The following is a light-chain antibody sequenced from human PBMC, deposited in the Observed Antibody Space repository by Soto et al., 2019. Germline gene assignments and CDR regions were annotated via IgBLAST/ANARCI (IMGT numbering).Light chain of an antibody. J-gene: IGKJ1*01. CDR1: QSISNW. V-gene: IGKV1-5*03. Sequence: DIQMTQSPATLSASVGDRVIITCRASQSISNWLAWYQQKPGKAPNLLIYKASSLKSGVPSRFSGSGSGTEFTLTISSLQPDDFATYYCQQYETYWTFGQGTKVDIK. CDR2: KAS. CDR3: QQYETYWT.